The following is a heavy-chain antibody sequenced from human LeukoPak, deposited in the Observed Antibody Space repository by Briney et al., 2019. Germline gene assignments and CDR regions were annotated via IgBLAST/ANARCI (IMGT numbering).Heavy chain of an antibody. CDR1: GGSMSSHY. J-gene: IGHJ4*02. V-gene: IGHV4-59*11. CDR3: ARDDRSGYSTLGY. CDR2: IYYSGST. Sequence: SETLSLTCKVSGGSMSSHYWSWIRQPPGKGLEWIGDIYYSGSTNCNPSLNSRVTISLDTSKNQFSLNLRSVTAADTAVYYCARDDRSGYSTLGYWGQGTLVTVSS. D-gene: IGHD3-22*01.